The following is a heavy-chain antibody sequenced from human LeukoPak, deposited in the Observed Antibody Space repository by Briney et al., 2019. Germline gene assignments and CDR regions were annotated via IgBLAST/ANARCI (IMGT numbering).Heavy chain of an antibody. CDR1: GFTFSSYG. Sequence: PGRSLRLSCAASGFTFSSYGMHWVRQAPGKGLEWVAVISYDGSNKYYADSVKGRFTISRDSSKNTLYLQMNSLRAEDTAVYYCAKQKIHIAARPAYYYYGMDVWGQGTTVTVSS. CDR3: AKQKIHIAARPAYYYYGMDV. V-gene: IGHV3-30*18. CDR2: ISYDGSNK. J-gene: IGHJ6*02. D-gene: IGHD6-6*01.